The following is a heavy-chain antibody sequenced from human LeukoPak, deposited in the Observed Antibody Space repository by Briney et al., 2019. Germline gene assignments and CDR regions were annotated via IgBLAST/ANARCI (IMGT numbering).Heavy chain of an antibody. CDR3: ARDCTSTGPGLTIDY. Sequence: ASVKVSCKASGYTFTGYYMHWVRQAPGQGLEWMGWINPNSGGTNYAQKFQGRVTMTRDTSISTAYMELSRLRSDDTAVYYCARDCTSTGPGLTIDYWGQGTLVTVSS. D-gene: IGHD2-2*01. J-gene: IGHJ4*02. CDR1: GYTFTGYY. CDR2: INPNSGGT. V-gene: IGHV1-2*02.